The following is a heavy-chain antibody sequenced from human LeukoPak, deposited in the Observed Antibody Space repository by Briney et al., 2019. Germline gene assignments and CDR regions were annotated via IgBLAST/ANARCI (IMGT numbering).Heavy chain of an antibody. J-gene: IGHJ4*02. Sequence: ASVKVSCKASGYTFNIYGISWVRQAPGQGLEWMGWISAYNGHTNYAQKFQGRVTMTTDTSTNTAYMELRSLRSDDTAVYYCAREGLGELTLDYWGQGTLVTVSS. CDR3: AREGLGELTLDY. V-gene: IGHV1-18*04. CDR1: GYTFNIYG. CDR2: ISAYNGHT. D-gene: IGHD3-16*01.